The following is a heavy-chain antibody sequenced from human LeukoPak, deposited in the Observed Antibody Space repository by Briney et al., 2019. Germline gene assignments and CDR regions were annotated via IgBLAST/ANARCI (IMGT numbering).Heavy chain of an antibody. D-gene: IGHD1-14*01. J-gene: IGHJ4*02. CDR1: GFTFNIHA. Sequence: GGSLRLSCAASGFTFNIHAMSWVRQAPGKGLEWVSSIGNPDETFYADSVKGRFTVSRDNPRNTLYLQMNSLRAEDAAVYYCAKDATPRNSIWDYFDCWGQGTLLTISS. CDR2: IGNPDET. CDR3: AKDATPRNSIWDYFDC. V-gene: IGHV3-23*01.